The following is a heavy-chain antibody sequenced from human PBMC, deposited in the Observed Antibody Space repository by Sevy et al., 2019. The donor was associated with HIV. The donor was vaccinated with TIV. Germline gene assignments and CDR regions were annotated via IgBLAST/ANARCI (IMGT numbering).Heavy chain of an antibody. D-gene: IGHD6-13*01. CDR1: GFTFDDYA. V-gene: IGHV3-23*01. J-gene: IGHJ1*01. CDR2: ISGSGGST. CDR3: AKVKRSSWAEYFQH. Sequence: GGSLRLSCAASGFTFDDYAMSWVRQAPGKGLEWVSAISGSGGSTYYADSVKGRFTISRDNSKNTLYLQMNSLRAEDTAVYYCAKVKRSSWAEYFQHWGQGTLVTVSS.